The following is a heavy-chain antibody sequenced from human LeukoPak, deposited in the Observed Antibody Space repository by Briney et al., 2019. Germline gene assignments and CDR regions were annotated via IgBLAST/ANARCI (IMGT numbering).Heavy chain of an antibody. CDR2: IYYSGST. J-gene: IGHJ4*02. Sequence: KSSETLSLTCTVSGGSISSYYWSWIRQPPGKGLEWIGYIYYSGSTNYNPSLKSRVTISVDTSKNQFSLKLSSVTAADTAVYYCARARGVRGVIIPDYWGQGTLVTVSS. V-gene: IGHV4-59*01. D-gene: IGHD3-10*01. CDR3: ARARGVRGVIIPDY. CDR1: GGSISSYY.